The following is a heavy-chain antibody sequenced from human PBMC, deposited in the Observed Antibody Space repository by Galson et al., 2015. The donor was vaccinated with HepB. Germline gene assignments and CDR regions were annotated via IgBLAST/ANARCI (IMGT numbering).Heavy chain of an antibody. J-gene: IGHJ6*03. D-gene: IGHD3-3*01. CDR1: GYTFTSYG. V-gene: IGHV1-18*01. CDR3: ARGTRGTIFGVAHPPLGAMDV. Sequence: SVKVSCKASGYTFTSYGISWVRQAPGQGLEWMGWISAYNGNTNYAQKLQGRVTMTTDTSTSTAYMELRSLRSDDTAVYYCARGTRGTIFGVAHPPLGAMDVWGKGTTVTVSS. CDR2: ISAYNGNT.